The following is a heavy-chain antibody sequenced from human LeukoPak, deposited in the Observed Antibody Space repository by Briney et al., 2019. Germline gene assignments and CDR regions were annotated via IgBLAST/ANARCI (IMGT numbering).Heavy chain of an antibody. J-gene: IGHJ4*02. CDR3: ARITMVRGVTYCFDY. Sequence: SQTLSLTCTVSGGSISSGGYYWSWIRQHPGKGLEWIGYIYYSGSTYYNPSLKSRVTISVDTSKNQFSLKLSSVTAADTAVYYCARITMVRGVTYCFDYWGQGTWSPSPQ. D-gene: IGHD3-10*01. CDR1: GGSISSGGYY. V-gene: IGHV4-31*03. CDR2: IYYSGST.